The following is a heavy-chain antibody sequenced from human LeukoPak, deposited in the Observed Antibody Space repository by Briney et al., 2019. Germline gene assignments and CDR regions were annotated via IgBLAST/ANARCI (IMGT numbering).Heavy chain of an antibody. Sequence: TGGSLRLSCAASGFTFSSYAMSWVRQAPGKGLEWVSAISGSGGSTYYADSVKGRFTISRDNSKNTLYLQMNSLRAEDTAVYYCAKVPSSSPAEYFQHWGQGTLVTVSS. D-gene: IGHD6-6*01. CDR3: AKVPSSSPAEYFQH. V-gene: IGHV3-23*01. CDR2: ISGSGGST. J-gene: IGHJ1*01. CDR1: GFTFSSYA.